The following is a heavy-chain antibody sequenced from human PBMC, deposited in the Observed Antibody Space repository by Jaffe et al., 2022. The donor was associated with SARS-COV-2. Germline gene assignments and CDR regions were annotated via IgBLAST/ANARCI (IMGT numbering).Heavy chain of an antibody. CDR2: IYTSGST. J-gene: IGHJ5*02. D-gene: IGHD6-13*01. CDR1: GGSISSGSYY. V-gene: IGHV4-61*02. CDR3: ARGYSSRGSLRIEWFDP. Sequence: QVQLQESGPGLVKPSQTLSLTCTVSGGSISSGSYYWSWIRQPAGKGLEWIGRIYTSGSTNYNPSLKSRVTISVDTSKNQFSLKLSSVTAADTAVYYCARGYSSRGSLRIEWFDPWGQGTLVTVSS.